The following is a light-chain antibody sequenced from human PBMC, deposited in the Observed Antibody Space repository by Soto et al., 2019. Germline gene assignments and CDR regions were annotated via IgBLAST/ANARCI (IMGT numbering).Light chain of an antibody. J-gene: IGKJ2*01. CDR3: QQAEAFPYT. Sequence: DIQMTQSPSSVSASVGDRVTITCRASXXXXXXLAWYQQKPGKAPKLLIYVASRLQGGVPSRFTGSGSGTEXTXTISSLQSEDVGIYYCQQAEAFPYTFGQGTKVEIK. CDR2: VAS. V-gene: IGKV1-12*01. CDR1: XXXXXX.